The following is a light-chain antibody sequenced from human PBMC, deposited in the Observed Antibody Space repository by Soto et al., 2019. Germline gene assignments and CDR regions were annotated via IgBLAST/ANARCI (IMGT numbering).Light chain of an antibody. V-gene: IGKV3-15*01. CDR3: QQYNNWPLWT. J-gene: IGKJ1*01. CDR1: QSVSSN. CDR2: GAS. Sequence: EIVMTQSPATLSVSPGERATLSCRASQSVSSNLAWYQQKHGQAPPRLIYGASTRATGITAKFSGSGSGREFTITISSLQYEDVVVYYCQQYNNWPLWTFGQGTKVEIK.